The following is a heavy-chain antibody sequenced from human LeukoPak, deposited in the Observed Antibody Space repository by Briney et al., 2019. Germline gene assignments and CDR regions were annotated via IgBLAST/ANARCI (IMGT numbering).Heavy chain of an antibody. CDR1: GFTFSSYA. CDR3: AKEGSYYSYYFDY. V-gene: IGHV3-23*01. CDR2: ISGSGGST. Sequence: TGGSLRLSCAASGFTFSSYAMSWVRQAPGKGLEWVSAISGSGGSTYYADSVKGRFTISRDNPKNTLYLQMNSLRAEDTAVYYCAKEGSYYSYYFDYWGQGTLVTVSS. J-gene: IGHJ4*02. D-gene: IGHD3-10*01.